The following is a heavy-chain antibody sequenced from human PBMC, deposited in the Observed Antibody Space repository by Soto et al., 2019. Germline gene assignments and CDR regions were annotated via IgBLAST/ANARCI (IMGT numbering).Heavy chain of an antibody. CDR1: SSSVNSRSDS. J-gene: IGHJ4*01. D-gene: IGHD2-8*01. Sequence: SATLSRSCIVSSSSVNSRSDSWGWIRQRPGKGLESIGNIYYDGNTYYNPSLKSRVTISLDTSKNQFSLRLNSVTAADTAVYYCSRSSIVPRLLMYPFDYRGHGALVTV. CDR3: SRSSIVPRLLMYPFDY. CDR2: IYYDGNT. V-gene: IGHV4-39*01.